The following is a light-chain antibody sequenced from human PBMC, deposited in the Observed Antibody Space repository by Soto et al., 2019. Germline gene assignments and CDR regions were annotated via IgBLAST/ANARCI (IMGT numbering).Light chain of an antibody. CDR1: SSNIGSAY. V-gene: IGLV1-47*01. Sequence: QSVLTQPPSAPGTPGQTVTISCSGSSSNIGSAYIYWYQHLPGTAPKLLIYRNNQRPSGVPDRFSASKSGTSASLAISGLRSEDDADYYCAAWDDSLVVFGGGTKLTVL. CDR3: AAWDDSLVV. J-gene: IGLJ2*01. CDR2: RNN.